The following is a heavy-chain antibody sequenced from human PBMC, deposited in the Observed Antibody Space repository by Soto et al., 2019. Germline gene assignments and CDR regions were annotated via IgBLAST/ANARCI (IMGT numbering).Heavy chain of an antibody. CDR2: IYDSGNT. CDR1: GGSISGSTYS. Sequence: PSETLSLTCAVSGGSISGSTYSWSWIRQPPGKGLEWIGYIYDSGNTYYNPSLKSQVTISVDTSKNQFSLKLSSVTAADTAVYYCVTGLDPYYYYYMDVWGKGTTVTVSS. J-gene: IGHJ6*03. V-gene: IGHV4-30-2*01. D-gene: IGHD3-3*01. CDR3: VTGLDPYYYYYMDV.